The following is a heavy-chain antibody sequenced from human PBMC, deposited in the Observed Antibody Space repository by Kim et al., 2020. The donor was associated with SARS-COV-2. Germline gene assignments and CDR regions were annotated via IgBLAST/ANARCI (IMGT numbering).Heavy chain of an antibody. CDR1: GFTFSNYA. J-gene: IGHJ4*02. CDR2: ISSDGGST. CDR3: VTRNYYNSGSYYEGAPFDF. D-gene: IGHD3-10*01. Sequence: GGSLRLSCSVSGFTFSNYAMHWVRQAPGKGLEYVSAISSDGGSTYYADSVKGRFTISRDNSKNMLYVQMSSLRVEDTAIYYCVTRNYYNSGSYYEGAPFDFCGQGTLVTVSS. V-gene: IGHV3-64*05.